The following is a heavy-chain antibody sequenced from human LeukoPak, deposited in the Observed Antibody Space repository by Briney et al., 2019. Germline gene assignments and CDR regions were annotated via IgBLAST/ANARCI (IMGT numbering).Heavy chain of an antibody. V-gene: IGHV4-59*01. CDR2: IYYSGST. Sequence: SETLSLTCTVSGGSISSYYWSWIRQPPGKGLEWIGYIYYSGSTNYNPSFKSRVTISVDTSKNQFSLKLSSVTAADTAVYYCARDYQWGRTYYFDYWGQGTLVTVSS. CDR3: ARDYQWGRTYYFDY. CDR1: GGSISSYY. J-gene: IGHJ4*02. D-gene: IGHD1-26*01.